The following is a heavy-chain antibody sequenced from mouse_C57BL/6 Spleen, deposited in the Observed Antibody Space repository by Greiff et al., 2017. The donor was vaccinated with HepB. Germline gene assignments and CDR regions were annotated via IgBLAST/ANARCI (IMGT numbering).Heavy chain of an antibody. CDR3: ASGGDHRRYSFDY. CDR1: GYTFTNYW. J-gene: IGHJ2*01. V-gene: IGHV1-63*01. CDR2: IYPGGGYT. Sequence: QVQLQQSGAELVRPGTSVKMSCKASGYTFTNYWIGWAKQRPGHGLEWIGDIYPGGGYTNYNEKFKGKATLTADKSSSTAYMQFSSLSSEDSSIYCCASGGDHRRYSFDYWGHGTPPTVSS.